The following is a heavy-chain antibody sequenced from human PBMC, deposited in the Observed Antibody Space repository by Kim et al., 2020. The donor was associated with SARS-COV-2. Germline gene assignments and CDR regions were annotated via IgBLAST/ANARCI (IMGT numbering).Heavy chain of an antibody. J-gene: IGHJ4*02. D-gene: IGHD4-17*01. CDR3: TTGAVTSIRTYLDY. CDR1: GLTFTHAW. CDR2: IKSKSDGEIT. Sequence: GGSLRLSCTASGLTFTHAWMGWVRQAPGKGLEWVGRIKSKSDGEITEYAAPGEGRFTISRDDSKNRVDLQMNSLKDGDTAVYYCTTGAVTSIRTYLDYWGEGVLVAVSS. V-gene: IGHV3-15*01.